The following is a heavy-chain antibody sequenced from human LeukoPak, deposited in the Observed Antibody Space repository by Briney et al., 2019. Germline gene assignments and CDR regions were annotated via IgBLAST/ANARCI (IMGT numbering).Heavy chain of an antibody. J-gene: IGHJ1*01. CDR2: ISYDGSNK. V-gene: IGHV3-30-3*01. CDR3: ARPAPDYDFWSGYYQYFQH. D-gene: IGHD3-3*01. CDR1: GFTFSSYA. Sequence: PGRSLRLSCAASGFTFSSYAMNWVRQAPGKGLEWVAVISYDGSNKYYADSVKGRFTISRDNSKNTLYLQMNSLRAEDTAVYYCARPAPDYDFWSGYYQYFQHWGQGTLVTVSS.